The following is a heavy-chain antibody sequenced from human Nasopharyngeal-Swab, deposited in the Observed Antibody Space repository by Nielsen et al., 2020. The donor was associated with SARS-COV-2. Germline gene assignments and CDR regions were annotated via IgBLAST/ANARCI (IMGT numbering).Heavy chain of an antibody. CDR3: ARVDHGIVGAAGFDY. V-gene: IGHV1-3*01. Sequence: ASVKVSCKAPGYTFTSYAMHWVRQAPGQRLEWMGWINAGNGNTKYSQKFQGRVTITRDTSASTAYMELSSLRSEDTAVYYCARVDHGIVGAAGFDYWGQGTLVTVSS. CDR1: GYTFTSYA. CDR2: INAGNGNT. J-gene: IGHJ4*02. D-gene: IGHD1-26*01.